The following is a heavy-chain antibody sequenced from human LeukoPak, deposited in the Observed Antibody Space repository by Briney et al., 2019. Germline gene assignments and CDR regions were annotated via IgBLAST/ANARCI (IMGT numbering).Heavy chain of an antibody. V-gene: IGHV4-59*12. D-gene: IGHD2-2*01. CDR3: ARNVGYCSSTSCYGYYYMDV. Sequence: SETLSLTCTVSGGSISSYYWSWIRQPPGKGLEWIGYIYYSGSTNYHRSLKSRVTMSVDTSKNQFSLKLSSVTAADTAVYYCARNVGYCSSTSCYGYYYMDVWGKGTTVTVSS. J-gene: IGHJ6*03. CDR2: IYYSGST. CDR1: GGSISSYY.